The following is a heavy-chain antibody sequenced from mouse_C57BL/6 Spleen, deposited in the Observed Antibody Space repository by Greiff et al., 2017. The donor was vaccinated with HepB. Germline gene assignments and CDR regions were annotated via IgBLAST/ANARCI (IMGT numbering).Heavy chain of an antibody. CDR3: ARGRGDY. Sequence: QVQLQQPGAELVMPGASVKLSCKASGYTFTSYWMHWVKQRPGPGLEWIGEIDPSDSYTNYNQKFKGKSTLTVDKSSSTAYMQLSSLTSGDSAVYYCARGRGDYWGHGTTLTVSS. CDR1: GYTFTSYW. CDR2: IDPSDSYT. V-gene: IGHV1-69*01. J-gene: IGHJ2*01.